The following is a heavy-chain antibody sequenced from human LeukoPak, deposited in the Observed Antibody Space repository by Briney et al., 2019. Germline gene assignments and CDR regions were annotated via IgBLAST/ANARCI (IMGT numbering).Heavy chain of an antibody. D-gene: IGHD6-13*01. CDR3: ASRRHSSSWDFDY. CDR2: VSYDGSNK. Sequence: GGSLRLSCAASGFTFSSDAMHWVRQAPGKGLEWVAVVSYDGSNKDYADSVRGRFTISRDNSKNTVFLQMNSLRAEDTGVYYCASRRHSSSWDFDYWGQGTLVTVSS. J-gene: IGHJ4*02. CDR1: GFTFSSDA. V-gene: IGHV3-30-3*01.